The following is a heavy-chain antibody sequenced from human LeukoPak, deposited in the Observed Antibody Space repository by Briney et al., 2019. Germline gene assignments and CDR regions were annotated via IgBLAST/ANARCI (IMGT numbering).Heavy chain of an antibody. J-gene: IGHJ3*01. Sequence: GGSLRLSCAASGFSFSDYAIHWVRQAPGQGLQWVASISYDERDQFYADSVKGRFTISRDNSRNTLHLQMNSLRAEDTAIYYCAKGGGRPLDDAFDVWGQGTMVTVSS. CDR2: ISYDERDQ. CDR1: GFSFSDYA. CDR3: AKGGGRPLDDAFDV. V-gene: IGHV3-30*02.